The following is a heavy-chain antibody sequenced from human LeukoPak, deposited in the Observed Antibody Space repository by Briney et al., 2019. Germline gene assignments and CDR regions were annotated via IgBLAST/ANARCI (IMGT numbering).Heavy chain of an antibody. J-gene: IGHJ4*02. CDR1: GGSISSGDYC. V-gene: IGHV4-30-4*08. CDR3: ARAYTSGSYPDY. D-gene: IGHD3-10*01. Sequence: SETMSLTCTVSGGSISSGDYCWTWLRQPPGKGLEWIGNIYYSGSTYYNPSLKSRVTISVDTSKNQFSLKLNSVTAADTAVYYCARAYTSGSYPDYWGQGTLVTVSS. CDR2: IYYSGST.